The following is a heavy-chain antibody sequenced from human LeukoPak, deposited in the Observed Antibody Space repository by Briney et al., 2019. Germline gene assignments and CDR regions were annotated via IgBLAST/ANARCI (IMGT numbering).Heavy chain of an antibody. Sequence: ASVKVSCKASGYTFTNYFLHWVRQAPGQGLEWMGTINPHDGSSSYAQNFQGRVTMTRDTSTSTVYMELSSLRSEDTAVFYCARALGYSGNHPIDYWGQGTLVIVSS. CDR1: GYTFTNYF. V-gene: IGHV1-46*01. CDR3: ARALGYSGNHPIDY. D-gene: IGHD5-12*01. J-gene: IGHJ4*02. CDR2: INPHDGSS.